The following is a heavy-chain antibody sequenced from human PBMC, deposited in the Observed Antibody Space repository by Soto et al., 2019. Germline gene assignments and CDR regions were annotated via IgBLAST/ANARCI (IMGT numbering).Heavy chain of an antibody. CDR2: INHSGST. CDR3: ARGGVKDPFDY. V-gene: IGHV4-34*01. CDR1: GGSFSGYY. Sequence: QVQLQQWGAGLLKPSETLSLTCAVYGGSFSGYYWSWIRQPPGKGLEWIGEINHSGSTNYNPSLQSRVTISVATSKNQFSLKLSSVTAADTAVYYCARGGVKDPFDYWGQGTLVTVSS. J-gene: IGHJ4*02. D-gene: IGHD3-10*01.